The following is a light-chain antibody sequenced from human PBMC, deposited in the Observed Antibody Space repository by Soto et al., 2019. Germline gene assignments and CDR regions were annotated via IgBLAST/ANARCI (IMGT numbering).Light chain of an antibody. CDR2: GAS. J-gene: IGKJ2*01. Sequence: EIVLTQSPGTLSLSPGERATLSCRASQSVSSSYLAWYQQKPGQAPRLLISGASSRATGIPDRFNGSGSGTDFTLTISRLEPEDFAVYYCQQYGSSPYTFGQGTKLEIK. CDR1: QSVSSSY. CDR3: QQYGSSPYT. V-gene: IGKV3-20*01.